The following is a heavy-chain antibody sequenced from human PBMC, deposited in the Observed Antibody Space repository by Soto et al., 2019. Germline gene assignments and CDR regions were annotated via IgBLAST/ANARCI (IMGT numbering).Heavy chain of an antibody. V-gene: IGHV3-33*01. CDR1: GFSFNTYG. Sequence: QVQLVESGGGVVQPGRSLRLSCVTSGFSFNTYGMHWVRQAPGKGLEWVAVIWYDGSNKYYADSVKGRVTISRDNSKNTLYLQMDSLRAEDTATYYCARGGHSSGWSRGEGDYWGQGTLVAVSS. CDR2: IWYDGSNK. D-gene: IGHD6-19*01. J-gene: IGHJ4*02. CDR3: ARGGHSSGWSRGEGDY.